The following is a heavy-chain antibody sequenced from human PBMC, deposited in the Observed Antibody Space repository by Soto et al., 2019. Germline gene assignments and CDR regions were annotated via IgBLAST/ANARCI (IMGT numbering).Heavy chain of an antibody. CDR3: GWRGGVGAIGY. CDR1: GGSISSYY. CDR2: IYYSGST. J-gene: IGHJ4*02. V-gene: IGHV4-59*01. D-gene: IGHD1-26*01. Sequence: SETLSLTCTVSGGSISSYYWSWIRQPPGKGLEWIGYIYYSGSTNYNPSLKSRVTISVDTSKNQFSLKLSSVTAADTAVTYGGWRGGVGAIGYWGQGTLVTVSS.